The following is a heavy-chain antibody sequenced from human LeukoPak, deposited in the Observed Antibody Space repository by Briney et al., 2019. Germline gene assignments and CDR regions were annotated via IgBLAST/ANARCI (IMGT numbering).Heavy chain of an antibody. D-gene: IGHD6-19*01. CDR1: GFTFDDYA. J-gene: IGHJ4*02. Sequence: PGGSLRLSCAASGFTFDDYAMHWVRQAPGKGLEWVSGISWNSGSIGYADSVKGRFTISRDNAKNSLYLQMNSLRAEDTALYYCATLSIAVAGTDYWGQGTLVTVSP. V-gene: IGHV3-9*01. CDR2: ISWNSGSI. CDR3: ATLSIAVAGTDY.